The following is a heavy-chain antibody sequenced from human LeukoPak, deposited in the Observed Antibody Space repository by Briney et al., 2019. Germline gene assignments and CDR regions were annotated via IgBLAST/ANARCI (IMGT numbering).Heavy chain of an antibody. V-gene: IGHV4-34*01. CDR2: INHSGST. Sequence: SETLSLTCAVYGGSFSGYYWSWIRQPPGKGLEWIGEINHSGSTNYNPSLKSRVTIPVDTSKNQFSLKLSSVTAADTAVYYCARGGRWSRGYCSSTSCNRGLDYWGQGTLVTVSS. CDR3: ARGGRWSRGYCSSTSCNRGLDY. CDR1: GGSFSGYY. J-gene: IGHJ4*02. D-gene: IGHD2-2*02.